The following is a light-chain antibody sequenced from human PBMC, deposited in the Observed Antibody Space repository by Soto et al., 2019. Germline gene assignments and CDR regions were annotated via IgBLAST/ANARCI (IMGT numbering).Light chain of an antibody. CDR3: YSAADNNGV. CDR1: VLAKKY. V-gene: IGLV3-27*01. J-gene: IGLJ3*02. Sequence: SYELTQPSSVSVSPGQTARITCSGDVLAKKYARWFQQKPGQAPVLVIHKDSERPSGIPERFSGSSSGTTVTLTISGAQVEDEADYYCYSAADNNGVFGGGTKLTVL. CDR2: KDS.